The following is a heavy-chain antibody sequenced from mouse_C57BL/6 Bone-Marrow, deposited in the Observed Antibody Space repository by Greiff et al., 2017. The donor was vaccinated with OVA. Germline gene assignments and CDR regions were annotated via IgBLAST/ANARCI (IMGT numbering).Heavy chain of an antibody. CDR3: TRGGYPIAY. CDR2: ISSGGDYI. J-gene: IGHJ3*01. D-gene: IGHD2-2*01. V-gene: IGHV5-9-1*02. CDR1: GFTFSSYA. Sequence: DVMLVESGEGLVKPGGSLKLSCAASGFTFSSYAMSWVRQTPEKRLEWVAYISSGGDYIYYADTVKGRFTISRDNARNTLYLQMSSLKSEDTAMYYCTRGGYPIAYWGQGTLVTVSA.